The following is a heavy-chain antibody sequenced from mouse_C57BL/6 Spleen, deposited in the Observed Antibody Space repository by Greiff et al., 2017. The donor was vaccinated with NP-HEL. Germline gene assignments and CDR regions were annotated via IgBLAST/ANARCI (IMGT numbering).Heavy chain of an antibody. V-gene: IGHV1-26*01. CDR1: GYTFTDYY. Sequence: EVQLQQSGPELVKPGASVKISCKASGYTFTDYYMNWVKQSHGKSLEWIGDINPNNGGTSYNQKFKGKATLTVDKSSSTAYMELRSLTSEDSAVYYCVKSLVSSSYWGQGTTLTVSS. J-gene: IGHJ2*01. CDR2: INPNNGGT. CDR3: VKSLVSSSY. D-gene: IGHD1-1*01.